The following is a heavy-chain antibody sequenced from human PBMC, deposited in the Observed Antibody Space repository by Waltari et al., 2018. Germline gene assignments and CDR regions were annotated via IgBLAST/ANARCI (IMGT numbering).Heavy chain of an antibody. CDR1: GYTLTELS. J-gene: IGHJ4*02. V-gene: IGHV1-24*01. Sequence: QVQLVQSGAEVKKPGASVKVSCKVSGYTLTELSMHWVRQAPGKGLEWMGGLDPEDGETIYAQKFQGRVTMTEDTSTDTAYMELSSLRSEDTAVYYCATGGYCSSTSCHRLDYWGQGTLVTVSS. D-gene: IGHD2-2*01. CDR2: LDPEDGET. CDR3: ATGGYCSSTSCHRLDY.